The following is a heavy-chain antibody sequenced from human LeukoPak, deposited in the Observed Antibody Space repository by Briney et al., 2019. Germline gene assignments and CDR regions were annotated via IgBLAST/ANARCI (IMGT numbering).Heavy chain of an antibody. CDR1: GYTFTSYY. V-gene: IGHV1-46*01. CDR2: INPSGGST. CDR3: ARDSRSSYNFDY. J-gene: IGHJ4*02. D-gene: IGHD6-6*01. Sequence: ASVKVSCKASGYTFTSYYMHWVRQAPGQGLEWMGIINPSGGSTSYAQKFQGRVTMTRDMSTSTVYMELSSLRSDDTAVYYRARDSRSSYNFDYWGQGTLVTVSS.